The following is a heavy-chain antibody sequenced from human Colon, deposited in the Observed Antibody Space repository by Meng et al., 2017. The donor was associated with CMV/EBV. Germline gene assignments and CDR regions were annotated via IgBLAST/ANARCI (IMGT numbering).Heavy chain of an antibody. V-gene: IGHV3-48*03. Sequence: GESLKISCAVSGFIFSHYEMNWVRQAPGKGLEWISYISGNTHTIYYADSVRGRFTISRDNARNSLFLQMNTLSADDTAVYYCVRTPAAATGWFDPWGQGTLVTVSS. CDR1: GFIFSHYE. D-gene: IGHD6-13*01. CDR2: ISGNTHTI. CDR3: VRTPAAATGWFDP. J-gene: IGHJ5*02.